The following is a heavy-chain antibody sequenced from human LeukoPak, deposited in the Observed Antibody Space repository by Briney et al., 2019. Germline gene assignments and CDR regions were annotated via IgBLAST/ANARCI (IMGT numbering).Heavy chain of an antibody. J-gene: IGHJ4*02. V-gene: IGHV1-46*01. Sequence: ASVNVSCEASGYTFPIYFMHWVRQAPGQGLEWMGIINPTGGSTTYAQKFQGRVTMTRDTSTSTVYMELSSLRSDDTAVYYCARTAARRFDYWGQGTLVTVSS. CDR1: GYTFPIYF. CDR3: ARTAARRFDY. CDR2: INPTGGST. D-gene: IGHD6-6*01.